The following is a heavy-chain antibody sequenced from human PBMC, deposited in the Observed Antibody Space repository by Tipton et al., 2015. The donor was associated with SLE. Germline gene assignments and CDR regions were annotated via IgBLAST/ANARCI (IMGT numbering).Heavy chain of an antibody. CDR3: ARTYYYDSSGLYYFDY. CDR1: GGSISSGGYS. J-gene: IGHJ4*02. Sequence: LRLSCAVSGGSISSGGYSWSWIRQPPGKGLEWIGYIYHSGSTYYNPSLKSRVTISVDRSKNQFSLKLSSVTAADTAVYYCARTYYYDSSGLYYFDYWGEGTLVAVSS. CDR2: IYHSGST. V-gene: IGHV4-30-2*01. D-gene: IGHD3-22*01.